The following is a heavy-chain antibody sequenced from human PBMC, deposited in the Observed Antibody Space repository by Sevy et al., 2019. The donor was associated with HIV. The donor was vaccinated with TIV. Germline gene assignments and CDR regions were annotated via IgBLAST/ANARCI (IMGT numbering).Heavy chain of an antibody. J-gene: IGHJ5*02. Sequence: GGSLRLSCVGSGFSFSGYYMNWIRQAPGKGLEWVSCSSGTGNTKYYTDSVKGRFTISRDNAKNSLYLEMNSLRVDDTAVYYCARDPTYYDFWAGYYTGWFDPWGQGTLVTVSS. V-gene: IGHV3-11*01. CDR3: ARDPTYYDFWAGYYTGWFDP. CDR1: GFSFSGYY. CDR2: SSGTGNTK. D-gene: IGHD3-3*01.